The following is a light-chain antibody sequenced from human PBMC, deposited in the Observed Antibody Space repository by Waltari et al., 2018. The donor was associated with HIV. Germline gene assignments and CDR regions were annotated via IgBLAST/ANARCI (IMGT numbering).Light chain of an antibody. CDR3: QAWDSSTEGYV. V-gene: IGLV3-1*01. CDR1: TLGDKY. Sequence: SYELTPPPSVSVSPGQTASITCSGDTLGDKYACWYQQKPGQSPVLVIYQDSKRPSGIPERFSGSNSGNTATLTISGTQAMDEADYYCQAWDSSTEGYVFGTGTKVTVL. J-gene: IGLJ1*01. CDR2: QDS.